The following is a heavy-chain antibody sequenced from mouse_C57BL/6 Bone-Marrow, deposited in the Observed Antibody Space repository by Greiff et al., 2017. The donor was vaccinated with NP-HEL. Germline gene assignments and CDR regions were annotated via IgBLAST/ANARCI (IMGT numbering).Heavy chain of an antibody. D-gene: IGHD3-2*02. V-gene: IGHV1-42*01. CDR1: GYSFTGYY. J-gene: IGHJ4*01. Sequence: EVQLQESGPELVKPGASVKISCKASGYSFTGYYMNWVKQSPEKSLEWIGEINPSTGGTTYNQKFKAKATLTVDKSSSTAYMQLKSLTSEDSAVYYCARRDSSGYHYAMDYWGQGTSVTVSS. CDR2: INPSTGGT. CDR3: ARRDSSGYHYAMDY.